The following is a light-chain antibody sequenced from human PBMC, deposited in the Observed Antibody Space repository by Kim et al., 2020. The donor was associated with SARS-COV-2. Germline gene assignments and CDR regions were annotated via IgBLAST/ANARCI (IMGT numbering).Light chain of an antibody. CDR2: GVS. J-gene: IGKJ1*01. V-gene: IGKV3-20*01. CDR1: QNISSSF. Sequence: EIVLTQSPGTLSLSPGERATLSCRASQNISSSFLAWYQQKPGQAPRLLIYGVSNRATGIPDRFSGSGSGTDFTLTISRLEPEDFAVYYCQQYGSSPRTFGQGTKVDIK. CDR3: QQYGSSPRT.